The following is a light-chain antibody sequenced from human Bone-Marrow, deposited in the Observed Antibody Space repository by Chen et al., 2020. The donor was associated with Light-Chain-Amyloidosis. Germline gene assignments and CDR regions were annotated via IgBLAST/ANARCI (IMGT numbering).Light chain of an antibody. J-gene: IGKJ4*01. Sequence: EIVLTQSPGTLSLSPGEGANLSCRASQTISSNYLTWYQQKFGQAPRLLIYGSSSRATGIPDRVTGSGSGTDFTLNINRLEPEDFAMYYCQQYGTSPLTFGGGTKVEIK. CDR1: QTISSNY. CDR2: GSS. V-gene: IGKV3-20*01. CDR3: QQYGTSPLT.